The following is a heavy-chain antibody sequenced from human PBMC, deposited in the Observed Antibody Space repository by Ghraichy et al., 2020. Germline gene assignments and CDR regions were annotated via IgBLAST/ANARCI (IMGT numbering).Heavy chain of an antibody. CDR2: INHSGST. CDR3: ARAYWNYDDGFDY. D-gene: IGHD1-7*01. V-gene: IGHV4-34*01. J-gene: IGHJ4*02. Sequence: SETLSLTCAVYGGSFSGYYWSWIRQPPGKGLEWIGEINHSGSTNYNPSLKSRVTISADTSKNQFSLKLSSVTAADTAVYYCARAYWNYDDGFDYWGQGTLVTVSS. CDR1: GGSFSGYY.